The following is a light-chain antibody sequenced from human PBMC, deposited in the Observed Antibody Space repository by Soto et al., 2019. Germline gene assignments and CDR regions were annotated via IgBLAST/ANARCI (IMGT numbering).Light chain of an antibody. CDR1: QSVSSN. CDR2: GAS. Sequence: EIVMTQSPATLSVSPGGTATLSRRASQSVSSNLAWYQQKVGQAPRLLIYGASSRATGIPARFSGSGSGTEFTLTISSLQSEDFAVYFCQQYNSWPLTFGGGTKVEIK. V-gene: IGKV3D-15*01. J-gene: IGKJ4*01. CDR3: QQYNSWPLT.